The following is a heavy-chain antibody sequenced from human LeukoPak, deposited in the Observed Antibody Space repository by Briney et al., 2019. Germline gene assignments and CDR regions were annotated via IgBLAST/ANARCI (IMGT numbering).Heavy chain of an antibody. CDR3: ARGRGHSSSWYFQCHRDHKLYQNYYYYYMDV. J-gene: IGHJ6*03. Sequence: SVKVSFKASGGTFSRYAISWVRQAPGQGLEWMGGINPIFGTANYPQKFQDRVTITPDESTRTAYMELSSLRSEDTAVYYCARGRGHSSSWYFQCHRDHKLYQNYYYYYMDVWGKGTTVTISS. CDR1: GGTFSRYA. V-gene: IGHV1-69*13. CDR2: INPIFGTA. D-gene: IGHD6-13*01.